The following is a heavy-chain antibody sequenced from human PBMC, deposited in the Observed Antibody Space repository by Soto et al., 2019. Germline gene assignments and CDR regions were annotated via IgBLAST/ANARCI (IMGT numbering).Heavy chain of an antibody. J-gene: IGHJ3*02. CDR1: GYTFTSYA. CDR2: INAGNGNT. V-gene: IGHV1-3*01. Sequence: ASVKVSCKASGYTFTSYAMHWVRQAPGQRLEWMGWINAGNGNTKYSQKFQGRVTITRDTSASTAYMELSGLRSEDTAGYYCARCSGRLVVAATRGAFDIWGQGTMVTVSS. CDR3: ARCSGRLVVAATRGAFDI. D-gene: IGHD2-15*01.